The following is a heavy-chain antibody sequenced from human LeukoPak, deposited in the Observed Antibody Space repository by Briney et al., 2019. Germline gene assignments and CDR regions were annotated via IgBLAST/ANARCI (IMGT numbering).Heavy chain of an antibody. J-gene: IGHJ4*02. CDR2: INPSGGST. D-gene: IGHD3-9*01. CDR3: ARADYYDILTGYYTGYYFDY. CDR1: GYTFTSYY. Sequence: ASVKVSCKASGYTFTSYYMHWVRQAPGQGLEWMGIINPSGGSTSYAQKFQGRVTMTRDMSTSTVYMELSRLRSDDTAVYYCARADYYDILTGYYTGYYFDYWGQGTLVTVSS. V-gene: IGHV1-46*01.